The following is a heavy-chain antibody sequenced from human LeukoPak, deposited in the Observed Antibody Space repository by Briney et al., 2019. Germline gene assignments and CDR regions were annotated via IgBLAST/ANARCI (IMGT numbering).Heavy chain of an antibody. CDR2: IKSDGSGI. CDR3: ASGRWSYYLDH. D-gene: IGHD3-10*01. V-gene: IGHV3-74*01. CDR1: GLTLNTYW. J-gene: IGHJ4*02. Sequence: PGGSLRLSCAVSGLTLNTYWMHWVRQTPGKGPVWVSRIKSDGSGISHADSVKGRFTISRDNAKNTLYLQMNSLRGEDTAVYYCASGRWSYYLDHWGQGTLVNVSS.